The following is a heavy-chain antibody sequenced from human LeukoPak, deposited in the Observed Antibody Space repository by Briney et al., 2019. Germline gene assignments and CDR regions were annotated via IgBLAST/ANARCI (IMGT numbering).Heavy chain of an antibody. V-gene: IGHV3-23*01. CDR3: AKSLLTTASGTGRAFDI. J-gene: IGHJ3*02. CDR2: ISASGDVT. CDR1: RFSFSTYP. D-gene: IGHD1-26*01. Sequence: GGSLRLSCAASRFSFSTYPMGWVRRAPGKGLEWVSGISASGDVTFHADPVKGRFTISRDNSRNTLYLQMNSLRAEDTAEYYCAKSLLTTASGTGRAFDIWGQGTMVTVSA.